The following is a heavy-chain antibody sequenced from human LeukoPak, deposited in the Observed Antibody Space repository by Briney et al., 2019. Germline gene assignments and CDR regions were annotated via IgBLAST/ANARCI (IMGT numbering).Heavy chain of an antibody. D-gene: IGHD5-24*01. Sequence: GGSLRLSCAASGFTFSSNWMHWVRQAPGKGLEWVSYISSSGSTIYYAHSVKGRFTISRDNAKNSLYLQMNSLRAEDTAVYYCARELERWLQFTGYDYWGQGTLVTVSS. J-gene: IGHJ4*02. V-gene: IGHV3-48*04. CDR1: GFTFSSNW. CDR3: ARELERWLQFTGYDY. CDR2: ISSSGSTI.